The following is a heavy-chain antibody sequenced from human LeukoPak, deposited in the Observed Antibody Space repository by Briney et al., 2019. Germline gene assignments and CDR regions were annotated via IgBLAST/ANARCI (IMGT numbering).Heavy chain of an antibody. D-gene: IGHD2-2*01. CDR3: TTDNDGECSSTSCYGAYYYYMDV. V-gene: IGHV3-15*01. CDR2: IKSKTDGGTT. J-gene: IGHJ6*03. CDR1: GFTFSNAW. Sequence: GGSLRLSCAASGFTFSNAWMSWVRQAPGKGLEWVGRIKSKTDGGTTDYAAPVKGRFTISRDDSKNTLYLQMNSLKTEDTAVYYCTTDNDGECSSTSCYGAYYYYMDVWGKGTTVTVSS.